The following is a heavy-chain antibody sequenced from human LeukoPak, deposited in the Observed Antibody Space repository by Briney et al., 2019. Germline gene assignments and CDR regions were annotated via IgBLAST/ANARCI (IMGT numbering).Heavy chain of an antibody. CDR3: ARDSRGPDGDFDY. D-gene: IGHD5-24*01. J-gene: IGHJ4*02. Sequence: GGSLRHSCAASGFTFSSYWMHWVRQAPGKGLVWVSRINSDGSSTIYADSVKGRFTISRDNAKNTLYLQMNSLGAEDTAVYYCARDSRGPDGDFDYWGQGTLVTVSS. CDR1: GFTFSSYW. CDR2: INSDGSST. V-gene: IGHV3-74*01.